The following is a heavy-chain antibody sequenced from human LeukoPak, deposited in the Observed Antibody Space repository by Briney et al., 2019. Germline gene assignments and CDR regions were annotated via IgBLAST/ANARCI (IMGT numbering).Heavy chain of an antibody. V-gene: IGHV4-59*08. CDR1: GGSISSYY. D-gene: IGHD2-21*02. CDR3: ARAYCGGDCSFDY. Sequence: SETLSLTCTVSGGSISSYYWSWIRQPPGKGLEWIGYIYYSGSTNYNPSLKGRVTISVDTSKNQFSLKLSSVTAADTAVYYCARAYCGGDCSFDYWGQGTLVTVSS. CDR2: IYYSGST. J-gene: IGHJ4*02.